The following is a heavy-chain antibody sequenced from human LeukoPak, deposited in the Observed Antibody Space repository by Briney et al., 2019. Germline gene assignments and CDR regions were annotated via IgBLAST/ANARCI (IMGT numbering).Heavy chain of an antibody. J-gene: IGHJ4*02. CDR3: ARNVLTGYYGEIDY. CDR2: ISSSGSTI. V-gene: IGHV3-11*01. Sequence: TGGSLRLSCAASGFSFSNYYMTWIRQAPGKGLEWVSYISSSGSTIYYADSVKGRFTISRDNAKNSLYLQMNSLRAEDTAVYYCARNVLTGYYGEIDYWGQGTLVTVSS. D-gene: IGHD3-9*01. CDR1: GFSFSNYY.